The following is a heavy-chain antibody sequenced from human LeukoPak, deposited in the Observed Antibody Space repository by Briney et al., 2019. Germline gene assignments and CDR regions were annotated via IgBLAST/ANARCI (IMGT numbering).Heavy chain of an antibody. CDR2: ISTNGGNT. J-gene: IGHJ4*02. CDR1: GFTFSNYG. CDR3: ARSRYGTTWSSSWEFDY. Sequence: PGGSLRLSCAASGFTFSNYGMHWVRQAPGKGLEYVSAISTNGGNTYYADSVKGRFTISRDNSKNTLYLQMNSLRAEDTAVYYCARSRYGTTWSSSWEFDYWGQGTLVTVSS. V-gene: IGHV3-64*04. D-gene: IGHD6-13*01.